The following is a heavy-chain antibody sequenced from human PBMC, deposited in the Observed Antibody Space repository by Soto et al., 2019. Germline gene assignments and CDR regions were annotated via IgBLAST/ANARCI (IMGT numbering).Heavy chain of an antibody. J-gene: IGHJ4*02. CDR1: GFTVSSNY. CDR2: IIADGGST. CDR3: AKDSTYYFGTSGYPDY. Sequence: GGSLRLSCAASGFTVSSNYMSWVRQAPGKGLEWVSTIIADGGSTYYADSVKGRFTISRDNPKNTLYLQVNSLRAEDTAVYYCAKDSTYYFGTSGYPDYWGQGTQVTVSS. V-gene: IGHV3-23*01. D-gene: IGHD3-22*01.